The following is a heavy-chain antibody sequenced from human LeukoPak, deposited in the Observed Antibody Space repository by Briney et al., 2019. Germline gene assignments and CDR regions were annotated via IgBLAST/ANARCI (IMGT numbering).Heavy chain of an antibody. CDR2: ISGSGGST. CDR3: AAHRYASESYYIPLFDY. D-gene: IGHD3-10*01. V-gene: IGHV3-23*01. Sequence: GGSLRLSCAASGFTFSSYAMSWVRQAPGKGLEWVSAISGSGGSTYYADSVKGRFTISRDNSKNTLYLQMNSLRAEDTAVYYCAAHRYASESYYIPLFDYWGQGTLVTVSS. CDR1: GFTFSSYA. J-gene: IGHJ4*02.